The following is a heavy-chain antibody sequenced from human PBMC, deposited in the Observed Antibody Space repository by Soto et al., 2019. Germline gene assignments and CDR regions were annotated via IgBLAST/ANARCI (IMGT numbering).Heavy chain of an antibody. Sequence: QVQLVQSGAEVKKPGASVKVSCKASGYTFTTYGINWVRQAPGQGLEWMGWISAYNGNTNYAQKLQGRVTMNTDTSTSTAYMELRSLRSDDTAVYYCARVWVGTTFAYYYGMDVWGQGTTVTVSS. CDR1: GYTFTTYG. CDR2: ISAYNGNT. J-gene: IGHJ6*02. V-gene: IGHV1-18*01. D-gene: IGHD1-1*01. CDR3: ARVWVGTTFAYYYGMDV.